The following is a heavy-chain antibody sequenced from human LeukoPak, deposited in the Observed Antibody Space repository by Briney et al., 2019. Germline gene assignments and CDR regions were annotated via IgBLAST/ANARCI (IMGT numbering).Heavy chain of an antibody. J-gene: IGHJ4*02. D-gene: IGHD5-24*01. V-gene: IGHV4-39*02. CDR2: ISYSGTT. CDR1: GGSINSYY. Sequence: SETLSLTCTVSGGSINSYYWGWFRQPPGKGLEWVGSISYSGTTYYHPSLKNRVTISVDTSKTHFSLRLSSLTAADTAVYFCARLRRDGVHFLDYWGQGTLVTVSS. CDR3: ARLRRDGVHFLDY.